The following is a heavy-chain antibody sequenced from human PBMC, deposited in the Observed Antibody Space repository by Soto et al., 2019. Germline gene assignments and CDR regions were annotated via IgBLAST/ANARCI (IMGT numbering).Heavy chain of an antibody. J-gene: IGHJ4*02. CDR2: IYPGDSDT. V-gene: IGHV5-51*01. Sequence: EVQLVQSGAEVKKPGESLKISCKGSGYSFTSYWIGWVRQMPGKGLEWMGIIYPGDSDTRYSPSFQGQVTISADKSISTAYRQWSSLKASDTAMYYCARHPQLYCSSTSCPQQGFDYWGQGTLVTVSS. CDR1: GYSFTSYW. CDR3: ARHPQLYCSSTSCPQQGFDY. D-gene: IGHD2-2*01.